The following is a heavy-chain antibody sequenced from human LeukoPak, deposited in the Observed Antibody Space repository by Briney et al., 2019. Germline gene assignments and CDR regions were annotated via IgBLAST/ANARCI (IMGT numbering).Heavy chain of an antibody. CDR3: ARRVAMVLRWFDP. CDR2: INHSGST. D-gene: IGHD5-18*01. J-gene: IGHJ5*02. Sequence: SETLSLTCAVYGGSFSGYYWSWIRQPPGKGLEWIGEINHSGSTNYNPSLKSRVTISVDTSKNQFSLKLSSVTAADTAVYYCARRVAMVLRWFDPWGQGTLVTVSS. CDR1: GGSFSGYY. V-gene: IGHV4-34*01.